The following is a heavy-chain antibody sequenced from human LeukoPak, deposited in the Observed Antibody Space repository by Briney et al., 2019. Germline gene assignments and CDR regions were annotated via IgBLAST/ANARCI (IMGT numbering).Heavy chain of an antibody. CDR1: GASIRRYY. Sequence: SETLSLTCTVSGASIRRYYWSSIWQPPRKGLESIGYIYYSGSTNYNPSLKSRVTISVDTSKNQFSLRLSSVTAADTAVYYCARHRYYYDSSGYYYQPWGGGTLVTVS. D-gene: IGHD3-22*01. J-gene: IGHJ5*02. CDR3: ARHRYYYDSSGYYYQP. CDR2: IYYSGST. V-gene: IGHV4-59*01.